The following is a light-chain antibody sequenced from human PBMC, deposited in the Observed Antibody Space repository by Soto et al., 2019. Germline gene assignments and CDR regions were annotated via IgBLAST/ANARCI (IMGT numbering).Light chain of an antibody. Sequence: EIVMTQSPATLSVSPGERATLSCRASQRISNNLAWYQQKPGQTRRLLIYGVYSRATRVPARFSGSGSGTAFTLSTSGLQFDDFALYHCLQDNERAGCSLGPGTKLEI. CDR1: QRISNN. J-gene: IGKJ2*02. CDR3: LQDNERAGCS. V-gene: IGKV3-15*01. CDR2: GVY.